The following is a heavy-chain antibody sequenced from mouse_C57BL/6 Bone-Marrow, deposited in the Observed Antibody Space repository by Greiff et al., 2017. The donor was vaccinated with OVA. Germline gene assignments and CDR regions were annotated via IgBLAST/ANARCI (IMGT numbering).Heavy chain of an antibody. CDR3: ARRGLEY. CDR1: GYTFTDYY. CDR2: IFPGSGST. V-gene: IGHV1-75*01. D-gene: IGHD4-1*01. J-gene: IGHJ3*01. Sequence: QVQLQQSGPELVKHGASVKISCKASGYTFTDYYINWVKQRPGQGLEWIGWIFPGSGSTYYNEKFKGKATLTVDKSSSTAYILLSSLTSEDSAVYFCARRGLEYWGQGTLVTVSA.